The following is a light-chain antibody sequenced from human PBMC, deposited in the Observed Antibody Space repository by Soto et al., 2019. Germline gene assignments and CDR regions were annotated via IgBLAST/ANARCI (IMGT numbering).Light chain of an antibody. V-gene: IGKV3-11*01. J-gene: IGKJ4*01. Sequence: EIVLTQSPATLSLSPGERATLSCRASQSVSSYLVWYQQKPGQAPRLLIYDASNRATGIPARFSGSGSGTDVTLTIISLEPQDFVVYYCQQRSNWPRSFGGGTKVQIK. CDR2: DAS. CDR3: QQRSNWPRS. CDR1: QSVSSY.